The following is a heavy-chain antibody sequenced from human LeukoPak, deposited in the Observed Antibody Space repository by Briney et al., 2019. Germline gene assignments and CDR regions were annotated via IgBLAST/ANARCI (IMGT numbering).Heavy chain of an antibody. Sequence: GESLQISCKGSGYSFTSYWIGWVRQMPGKGLEWMGIIYLVDSDTTYSPSFQGQVIMSADKSISTAYLQWSSLKASDTAMYYCARRRGSPPDYYFDYWGQGTLVTVSS. CDR3: ARRRGSPPDYYFDY. CDR1: GYSFTSYW. CDR2: IYLVDSDT. V-gene: IGHV5-51*01. J-gene: IGHJ4*02. D-gene: IGHD3-10*01.